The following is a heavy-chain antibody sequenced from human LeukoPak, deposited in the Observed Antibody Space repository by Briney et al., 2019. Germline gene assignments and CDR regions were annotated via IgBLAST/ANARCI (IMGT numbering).Heavy chain of an antibody. CDR1: GGSISGYY. CDR3: ARLRNKYDTSGYYPFDY. CDR2: IYYSGGT. J-gene: IGHJ4*02. V-gene: IGHV4-59*08. D-gene: IGHD3-22*01. Sequence: SETLSLTCTVSGGSISGYYWSWIRQPPGKGLEWIGYIYYSGGTNYNPSLKSRVTILVDTSKNQFSLKLSSVPAADTAVYHCARLRNKYDTSGYYPFDYWGQGTLVTVSS.